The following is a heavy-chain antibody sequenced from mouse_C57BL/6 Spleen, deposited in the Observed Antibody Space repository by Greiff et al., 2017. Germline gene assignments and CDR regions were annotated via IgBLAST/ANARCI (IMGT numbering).Heavy chain of an antibody. CDR3: ARGDFITTVVARYFDY. V-gene: IGHV1-52*01. CDR2: IDPSDSET. Sequence: QVQLQQPGAELVRPGSSVKLSCKASGYTFTSYWMHWVKQRPIQGLEWIGNIDPSDSETHYNQKFKDKATLTVDKSSSTAYMPLSSLTSEDSAVYYCARGDFITTVVARYFDYWGQGTTLTVSS. D-gene: IGHD1-1*01. CDR1: GYTFTSYW. J-gene: IGHJ2*01.